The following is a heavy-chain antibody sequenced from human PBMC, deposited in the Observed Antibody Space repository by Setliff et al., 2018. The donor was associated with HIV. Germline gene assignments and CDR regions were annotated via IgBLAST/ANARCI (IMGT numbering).Heavy chain of an antibody. CDR2: ISAGGGST. CDR1: GFTFSTYA. D-gene: IGHD5-12*01. V-gene: IGHV3-23*01. J-gene: IGHJ4*02. CDR3: ARAGGYSGYAPLYYFDS. Sequence: GGSLRLSCAVSGFTFSTYAMSWVRQAPGKGLEWVSTISAGGGSTYYADSVKGRFTISRDNSKQTLYLQMNSLRAEDPAVYYCARAGGYSGYAPLYYFDSWGQGTLVTVSS.